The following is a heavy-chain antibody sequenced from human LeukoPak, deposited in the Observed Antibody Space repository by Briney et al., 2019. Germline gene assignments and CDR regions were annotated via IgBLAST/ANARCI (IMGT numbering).Heavy chain of an antibody. Sequence: GGSLRLSCAASEFTVGTYAMTWVRQAPGKGLEWVSTISGSGGSPYYADSVQGRFTISRDNFKNTLFLQMNSLRAEDTAVYYCVRDDDSPDNGLDYWGQGTLVTVSS. CDR2: ISGSGGSP. CDR1: EFTVGTYA. J-gene: IGHJ4*02. D-gene: IGHD3-22*01. V-gene: IGHV3-23*01. CDR3: VRDDDSPDNGLDY.